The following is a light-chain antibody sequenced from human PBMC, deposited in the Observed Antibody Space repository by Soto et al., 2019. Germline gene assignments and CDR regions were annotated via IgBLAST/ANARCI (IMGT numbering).Light chain of an antibody. CDR3: CSYAGIYV. CDR1: SRDVGRYNL. V-gene: IGLV2-23*02. CDR2: EVT. Sequence: QSALTQPASVSGSPGQSITISSTGTSRDVGRYNLVSWYQQHPGKAPKLMIYEVTKRPSGVSHRFSGSKSGTTASLTISGLQAEDEADYYCCSYAGIYVFGSGTKLTVL. J-gene: IGLJ1*01.